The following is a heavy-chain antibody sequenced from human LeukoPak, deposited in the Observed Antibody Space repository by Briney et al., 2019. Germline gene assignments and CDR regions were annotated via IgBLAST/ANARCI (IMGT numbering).Heavy chain of an antibody. Sequence: GESLKISCKGSGYSFTSYWIGWVRQMPGKGLEWMGIIYPGDSDTRYSPSFQGQVTISADKSISTAYLQWSSLKASDTAMYYCARPAGIAAAGHEYFQHWGQGTQVTVSS. D-gene: IGHD6-13*01. CDR1: GYSFTSYW. V-gene: IGHV5-51*01. CDR2: IYPGDSDT. J-gene: IGHJ1*01. CDR3: ARPAGIAAAGHEYFQH.